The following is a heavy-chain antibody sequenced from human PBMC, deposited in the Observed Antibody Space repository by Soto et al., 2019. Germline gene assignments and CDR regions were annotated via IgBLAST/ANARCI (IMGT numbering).Heavy chain of an antibody. J-gene: IGHJ4*02. CDR1: GFSFSDAL. D-gene: IGHD3-22*01. V-gene: IGHV3-15*07. CDR2: IKTKTNGGTT. CDR3: SAPSDYYLNY. Sequence: GGSLRLSCAAAGFSFSDALMNWVRQAPGKGLEWVARIKTKTNGGTTDYAAPVKGRFTISRDDSSNMLYLQMSSLKTEDTAVYYCSAPSDYYLNYWGQGT.